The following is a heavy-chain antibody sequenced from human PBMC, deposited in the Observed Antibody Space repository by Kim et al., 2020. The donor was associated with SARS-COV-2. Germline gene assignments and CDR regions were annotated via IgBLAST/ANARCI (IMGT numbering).Heavy chain of an antibody. CDR2: ISSNGGST. Sequence: GGSLRLSCAASGFTFSSYAMYWVRQAPGKGLEYVSAISSNGGSTYYANSVKGRFTISRDSSKNTLYLQMGSLRGEDMAVYYCARGNLVNTVYYYYMDVWGKGTTVTVSS. J-gene: IGHJ6*03. CDR1: GFTFSSYA. V-gene: IGHV3-64*01. CDR3: ARGNLVNTVYYYYMDV. D-gene: IGHD4-4*01.